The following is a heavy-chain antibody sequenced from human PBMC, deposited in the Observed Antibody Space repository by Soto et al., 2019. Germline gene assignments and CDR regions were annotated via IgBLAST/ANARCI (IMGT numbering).Heavy chain of an antibody. CDR2: IVVGSGNT. V-gene: IGHV1-58*01. CDR1: GFSFTSST. D-gene: IGHD3-22*01. CDR3: AAGDYHDSGGYSSDF. J-gene: IGHJ4*02. Sequence: QIQLVQSGPEVKKPGTSVKVSCKASGFSFTSSTVQWVRQLRGQRLEWIGWIVVGSGNTIYAQKFQERVIVTRDKSTSTAYMELSSLTSEDTAVYYCAAGDYHDSGGYSSDFWGQGTLVTVSS.